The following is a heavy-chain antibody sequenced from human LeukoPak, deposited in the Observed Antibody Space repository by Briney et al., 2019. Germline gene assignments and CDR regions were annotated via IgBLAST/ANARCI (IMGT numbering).Heavy chain of an antibody. J-gene: IGHJ4*02. CDR3: AKVETAVAGKLHFDY. V-gene: IGHV3-30-3*01. Sequence: GGSLRLSCAASGFTFSSYAMHWVRQAPGKGLEWVAVISYDGSNKYYADSVKGRFTISRDNSKNTLYLQMNSLRAEDTAAYYCAKVETAVAGKLHFDYWGQGTLVTVSS. D-gene: IGHD6-19*01. CDR2: ISYDGSNK. CDR1: GFTFSSYA.